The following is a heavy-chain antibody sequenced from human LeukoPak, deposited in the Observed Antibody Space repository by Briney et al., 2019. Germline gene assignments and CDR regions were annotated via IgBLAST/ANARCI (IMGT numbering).Heavy chain of an antibody. D-gene: IGHD5-18*01. Sequence: PGGTLRLSCAASGFTFSNYGLSWVRQAPGKGLEWVSGITGSGGSTYYADSVKGRFTISRDNSKNTLYLQMNSLRAEDTAVYYCAKGGYSYGFYWFDPWGQGTLVTVSS. J-gene: IGHJ5*02. CDR1: GFTFSNYG. CDR2: ITGSGGST. V-gene: IGHV3-23*01. CDR3: AKGGYSYGFYWFDP.